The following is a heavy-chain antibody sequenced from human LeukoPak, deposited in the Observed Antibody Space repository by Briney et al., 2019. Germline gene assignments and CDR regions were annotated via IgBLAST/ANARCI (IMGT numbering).Heavy chain of an antibody. CDR2: FDPEDGET. Sequence: GASVKVSCKVSGYTLTELSMHWVRQAPGKGLEWMGGFDPEDGETIYAQKFQGRVTMTEDTSTDTAYMELSSPRSEDTAVYYCATGGYGSGSLDYWGQGTLVTVSS. CDR3: ATGGYGSGSLDY. V-gene: IGHV1-24*01. J-gene: IGHJ4*02. D-gene: IGHD3-10*01. CDR1: GYTLTELS.